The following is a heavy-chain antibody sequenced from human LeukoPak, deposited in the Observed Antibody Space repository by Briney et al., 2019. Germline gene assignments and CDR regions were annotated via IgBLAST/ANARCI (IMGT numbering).Heavy chain of an antibody. D-gene: IGHD1-14*01. Sequence: GASVKVSCKASGYTFDNFYIHWVRQAPGQGPEWMGWINGNDGSTNYAQKFQGRVTMTRGTAISTVYMDLRGLRPDDTAIYYRARDEGSTYNQLDYWGQGNLVTVSS. J-gene: IGHJ4*02. V-gene: IGHV1-2*02. CDR2: INGNDGST. CDR3: ARDEGSTYNQLDY. CDR1: GYTFDNFY.